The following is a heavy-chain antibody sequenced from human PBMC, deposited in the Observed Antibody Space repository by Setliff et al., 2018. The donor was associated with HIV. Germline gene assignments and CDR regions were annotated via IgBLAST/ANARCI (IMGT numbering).Heavy chain of an antibody. V-gene: IGHV3-48*01. J-gene: IGHJ3*02. D-gene: IGHD6-13*01. CDR3: ARPTGYSSSWYPLDAFDI. CDR1: GFTFSDYW. Sequence: PGGSLRLSCKVSGFTFSDYWMNWVRQAPGKGLEWVSYISSSSSTIYYADSVKGRFTISRDNAKNSLYLQMNSLRAEDTAVYYCARPTGYSSSWYPLDAFDIWGQGTMVTVSS. CDR2: ISSSSSTI.